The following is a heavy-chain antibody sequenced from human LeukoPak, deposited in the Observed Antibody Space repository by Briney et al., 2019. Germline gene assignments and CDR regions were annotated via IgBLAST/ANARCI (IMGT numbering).Heavy chain of an antibody. D-gene: IGHD3-10*01. Sequence: PGGSLRLSCAASGFTFSSYEMNWVRQAPGKGLEWVSYISSSGSTIYYADSVKGRFTISRDNAKNSLYLQMNSLRAEDTAVYYCARARYGSGREYYFDYWGQGTLVTVSS. V-gene: IGHV3-48*03. CDR3: ARARYGSGREYYFDY. CDR2: ISSSGSTI. CDR1: GFTFSSYE. J-gene: IGHJ4*02.